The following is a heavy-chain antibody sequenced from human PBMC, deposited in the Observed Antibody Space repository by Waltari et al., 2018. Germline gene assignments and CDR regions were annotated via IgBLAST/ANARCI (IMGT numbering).Heavy chain of an antibody. Sequence: QVQLVQSGAEVKKPGASVKVSCKASGYTFTSYDINWVRQATGQGLEWMGWMNPNSGNTGDAQKCQGRVTMTRNTSISTAYMELSSLRSEDTAVYYCARGRGSNWIGLYYFDYWGQGTLVTVSS. D-gene: IGHD1-1*01. V-gene: IGHV1-8*01. J-gene: IGHJ4*02. CDR1: GYTFTSYD. CDR2: MNPNSGNT. CDR3: ARGRGSNWIGLYYFDY.